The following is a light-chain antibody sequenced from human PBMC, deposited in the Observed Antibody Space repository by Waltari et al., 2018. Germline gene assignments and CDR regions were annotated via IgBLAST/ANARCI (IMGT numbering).Light chain of an antibody. CDR3: QQSSTTPF. V-gene: IGKV1-39*01. J-gene: IGKJ2*01. Sequence: DIQMTQPQSSLPASVGDSTTIPCRASQSISNYLNWYQQKPGKGPNLLIYVACRLQSGVPSRFGGSGSGTDFTLTISNLQPEDFATYYCQQSSTTPFFGQGTKLESK. CDR2: VAC. CDR1: QSISNY.